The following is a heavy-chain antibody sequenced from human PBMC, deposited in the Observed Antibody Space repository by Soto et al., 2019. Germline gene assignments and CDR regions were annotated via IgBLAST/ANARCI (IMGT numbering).Heavy chain of an antibody. D-gene: IGHD6-13*01. CDR1: GFTFSCYG. CDR3: ARGGIAAAGSYFDY. Sequence: PGGSLRLSCAASGFTFSCYGMHWVRQAPGKGLEWVAVIWYDGSNKYYADSVKGRFTISRDNSKNTLYLQMNSLRAEDTAVYYCARGGIAAAGSYFDYWGQGTLVTVSS. CDR2: IWYDGSNK. V-gene: IGHV3-33*01. J-gene: IGHJ4*02.